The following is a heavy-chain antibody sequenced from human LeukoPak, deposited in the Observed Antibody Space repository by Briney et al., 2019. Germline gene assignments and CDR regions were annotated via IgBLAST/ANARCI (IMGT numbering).Heavy chain of an antibody. CDR3: ARRPFSGWTGFDY. V-gene: IGHV4-4*02. CDR2: IYHSGST. D-gene: IGHD6-19*01. J-gene: IGHJ4*02. Sequence: KPSGTLSLTCAVSGGSISSSNWWSWVRQPPGKGLEWIGEIYHSGSTNYNPSLKSRVTISVDKSKNQFSLKLSSVTAADTAVYYCARRPFSGWTGFDYWGQGTLVTVSS. CDR1: GGSISSSNW.